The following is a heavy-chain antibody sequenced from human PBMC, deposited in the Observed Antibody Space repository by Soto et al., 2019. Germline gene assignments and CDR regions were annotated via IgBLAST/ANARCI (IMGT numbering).Heavy chain of an antibody. CDR1: GGTFSSYA. CDR2: IIPIFGTA. J-gene: IGHJ5*02. CDR3: ARDHYDFWSGYYIGWFDP. V-gene: IGHV1-69*13. Sequence: SVKVSCKASGGTFSSYAISWVRQAPGQGLERMGGIIPIFGTANYAQKFQGRVTITADESTSTAYMELSSLRSEDTAVYYCARDHYDFWSGYYIGWFDPWGQGTLVTVSS. D-gene: IGHD3-3*01.